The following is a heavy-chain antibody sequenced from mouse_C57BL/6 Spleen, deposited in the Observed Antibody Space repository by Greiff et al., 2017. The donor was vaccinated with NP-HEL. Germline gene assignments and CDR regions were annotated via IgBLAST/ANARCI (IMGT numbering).Heavy chain of an antibody. J-gene: IGHJ2*01. Sequence: EVKLVESGGGLVKPGGSLKLSCAASGFTFSSYAMSWVRQTPEKRLEWVATISDGGSYTYYPDNVKGRFTISRDNAKNNLYLQMSHLKSEDTAMYYCARDHPHFYYWGQGTTLTVSS. CDR3: ARDHPHFYY. V-gene: IGHV5-4*01. CDR2: ISDGGSYT. CDR1: GFTFSSYA.